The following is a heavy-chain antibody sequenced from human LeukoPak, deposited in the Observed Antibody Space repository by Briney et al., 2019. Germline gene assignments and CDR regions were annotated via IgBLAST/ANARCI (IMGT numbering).Heavy chain of an antibody. Sequence: GGSLRLSCAASGFTFSSYAMSWVRQAPGKGLEWVSAISGSGGSTYYADSVKGRFTTSRDNSKNTLYLQMNSLRAEDTAVYYCAKVGIQLWFYFDYWGQGTLVTVSS. J-gene: IGHJ4*02. CDR2: ISGSGGST. CDR3: AKVGIQLWFYFDY. D-gene: IGHD5-18*01. CDR1: GFTFSSYA. V-gene: IGHV3-23*01.